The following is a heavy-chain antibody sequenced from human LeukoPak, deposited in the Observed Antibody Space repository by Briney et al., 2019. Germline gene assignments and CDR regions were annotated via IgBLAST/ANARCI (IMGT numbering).Heavy chain of an antibody. J-gene: IGHJ4*02. CDR2: ISSSSSYI. CDR1: GFTFDDYA. Sequence: GGSLRLSCAASGFTFDDYAMHWVRQAPGKGLEWVSSISSSSSYIYYADSVKGRFTISRDNAKNSLYLQMNSLRAEDTAVYYCARGLWELPYYFDYWGQGTLVTVSS. D-gene: IGHD1-26*01. V-gene: IGHV3-21*01. CDR3: ARGLWELPYYFDY.